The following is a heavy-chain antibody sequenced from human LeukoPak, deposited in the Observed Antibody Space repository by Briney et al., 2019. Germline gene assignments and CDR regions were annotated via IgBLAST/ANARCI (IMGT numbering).Heavy chain of an antibody. Sequence: ASVKVSCKASGYIFTNHAMHWVRQAPGQGLEWMGWINAANGDTKYSQKFQGRVTITRDTSASTAYMELSSLRSEDTAVYYCGIVATSYWGQGTLVTVSS. V-gene: IGHV1-3*01. CDR1: GYIFTNHA. D-gene: IGHD5-12*01. CDR2: INAANGDT. J-gene: IGHJ4*02. CDR3: GIVATSY.